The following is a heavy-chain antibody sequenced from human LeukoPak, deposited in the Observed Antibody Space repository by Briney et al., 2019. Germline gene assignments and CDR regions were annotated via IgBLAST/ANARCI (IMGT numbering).Heavy chain of an antibody. CDR3: ARVSCSSTSCPRRDAFDV. CDR1: GGSISYYY. V-gene: IGHV4-59*01. D-gene: IGHD2-2*01. Sequence: SETLSLTCTVSGGSISYYYWSWIRQPPGKGLEWIGYIYYSGSTNYNPSLKSRVTIPVDTSKNQFSLILTSVTTADTAVYYCARVSCSSTSCPRRDAFDVWGQGTMVTVSS. CDR2: IYYSGST. J-gene: IGHJ3*01.